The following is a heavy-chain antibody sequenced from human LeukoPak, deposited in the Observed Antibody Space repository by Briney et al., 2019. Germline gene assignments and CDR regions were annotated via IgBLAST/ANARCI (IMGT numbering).Heavy chain of an antibody. CDR1: GYTFTTYG. CDR3: ARAGLRDYGDPLDY. J-gene: IGHJ4*02. D-gene: IGHD4-17*01. V-gene: IGHV1-18*01. CDR2: ISAYNGNT. Sequence: ASVKVSCKASGYTFTTYGISWVRQAPGQGLEWMGWISAYNGNTDYAQKVQGRVTMTTDTSTTTAYMELRGLRSDDTAVYYCARAGLRDYGDPLDYWGQGTLVTVSP.